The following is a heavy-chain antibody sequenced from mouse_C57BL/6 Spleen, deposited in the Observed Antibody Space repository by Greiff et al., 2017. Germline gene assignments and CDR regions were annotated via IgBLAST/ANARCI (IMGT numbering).Heavy chain of an antibody. CDR1: GFNIKDDY. V-gene: IGHV14-4*01. D-gene: IGHD2-1*01. CDR3: TLATMVTYYAMDY. J-gene: IGHJ4*01. CDR2: IDPENGDT. Sequence: EVMLVESGAELVRPGASVKLSCTASGFNIKDDYMHWVKQRPEQGLEWIGWIDPENGDTEYASKFQGKATITADTSSNTAYLQLSSLTSEDTAVYYCTLATMVTYYAMDYWGQGTSVTVSS.